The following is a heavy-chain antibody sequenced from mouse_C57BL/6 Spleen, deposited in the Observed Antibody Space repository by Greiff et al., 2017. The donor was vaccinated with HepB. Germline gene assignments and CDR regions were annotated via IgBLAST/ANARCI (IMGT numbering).Heavy chain of an antibody. CDR2: IRLKSDNYAT. CDR3: TGDSSGPWFAY. Sequence: EVKLMESGGGLVQPGGSMKLSCVASGFTFSNYWMNWVRQSPEKGLEWVAQIRLKSDNYATHYAESVKGRFTISRDDSKSSVYLRMNNLRAEDTGIYYCTGDSSGPWFAYWGQGTLVTVSA. D-gene: IGHD3-2*02. J-gene: IGHJ3*01. CDR1: GFTFSNYW. V-gene: IGHV6-3*01.